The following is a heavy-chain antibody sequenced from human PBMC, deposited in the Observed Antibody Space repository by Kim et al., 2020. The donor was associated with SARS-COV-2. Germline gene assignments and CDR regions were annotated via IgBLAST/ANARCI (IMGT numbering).Heavy chain of an antibody. J-gene: IGHJ4*02. CDR2: ISSSGSTI. Sequence: GGSLRLSCAASGFTFSDYYMSWIRQAPGKGLEWVSYISSSGSTIYYADSVKGRFTISRDNAKNSLCLQMNSLRAEDTAVYYCARAGYVLRYFDWSLDAIGCFDYWGQGTLVTVSS. D-gene: IGHD3-9*01. CDR1: GFTFSDYY. V-gene: IGHV3-11*04. CDR3: ARAGYVLRYFDWSLDAIGCFDY.